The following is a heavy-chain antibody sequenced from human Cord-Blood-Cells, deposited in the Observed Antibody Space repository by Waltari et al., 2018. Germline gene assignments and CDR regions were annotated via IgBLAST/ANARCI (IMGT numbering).Heavy chain of an antibody. D-gene: IGHD3-10*01. CDR2: INPNSGGT. J-gene: IGHJ2*01. CDR1: GYTFTGYY. CDR3: ARDLYYYGSGSYYNWYFDL. V-gene: IGHV1-2*02. Sequence: QVQLVQSGAEVKKPGASVKVSCKASGYTFTGYYMHWVRQAPGQGLEWKGWINPNSGGTNYAQKFQGRVTMTRDTSISTAYMELSRLRSDDTAVYYCARDLYYYGSGSYYNWYFDLWGRGTLVTVSS.